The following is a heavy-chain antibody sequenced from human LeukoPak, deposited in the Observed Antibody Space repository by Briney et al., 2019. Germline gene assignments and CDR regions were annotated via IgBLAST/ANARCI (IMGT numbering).Heavy chain of an antibody. V-gene: IGHV1-18*01. CDR2: ISAYNGNT. J-gene: IGHJ4*02. D-gene: IGHD3-22*01. CDR3: ARDYYDSSGSTRLDY. CDR1: GYTFTSYG. Sequence: ASVKVSCKDSGYTFTSYGISWVRQAPGQGLEWMGWISAYNGNTNYAQKLQGRVTMTTDTSTSTAYMELRSLRSDDTAVYYCARDYYDSSGSTRLDYWGQGTLVTVSS.